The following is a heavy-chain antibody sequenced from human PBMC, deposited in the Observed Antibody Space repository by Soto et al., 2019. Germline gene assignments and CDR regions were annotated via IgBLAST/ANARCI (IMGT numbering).Heavy chain of an antibody. J-gene: IGHJ6*02. V-gene: IGHV1-69*06. CDR1: GGTFSSYA. D-gene: IGHD6-13*01. CDR3: ARSPPIAALDYYYYYGMDV. CDR2: IIPIFGTA. Sequence: GASVKVSCKASGGTFSSYAISWVRQAPGQGLVWMGGIIPIFGTANYAQKFQGRVTITADKSTSTAYMELSSLRSEDTAVYYCARSPPIAALDYYYYYGMDVWGQGTTVTVSS.